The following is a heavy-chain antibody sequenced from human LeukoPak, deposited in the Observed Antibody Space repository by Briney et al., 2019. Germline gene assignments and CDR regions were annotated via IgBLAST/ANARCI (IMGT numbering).Heavy chain of an antibody. CDR1: GFTFSSYS. Sequence: GGSLRLSCAASGFTFSSYSMNWVRQAPGEGLEWVSSISSSSSYIYYADSVKGRFTISRDNAKNSLYLQMNSLRAEDTAVYYCARDGDGSGSYFDENVFEDWFDPWGQGTLVTVSS. V-gene: IGHV3-21*01. D-gene: IGHD3-10*01. J-gene: IGHJ5*02. CDR3: ARDGDGSGSYFDENVFEDWFDP. CDR2: ISSSSSYI.